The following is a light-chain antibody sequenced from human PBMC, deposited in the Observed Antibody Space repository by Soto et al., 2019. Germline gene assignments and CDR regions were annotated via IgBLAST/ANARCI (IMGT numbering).Light chain of an antibody. CDR2: AES. CDR1: QGISSY. J-gene: IGKJ1*01. CDR3: QQYYSHPRT. V-gene: IGKV1-8*01. Sequence: AIRMTQSPSSFSASTGDRVTITCRASQGISSYLAWYKQKPGKAPKLLIYAESTLQSGVPSRFSGSGSGTDFTLTISCLQSEDFATYYCQQYYSHPRTFGQGTKVDIK.